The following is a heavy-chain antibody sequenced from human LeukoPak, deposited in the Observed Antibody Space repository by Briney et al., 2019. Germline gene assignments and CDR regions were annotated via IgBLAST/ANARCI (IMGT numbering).Heavy chain of an antibody. J-gene: IGHJ6*02. CDR3: GRGGVLDV. CDR2: INHNGNVN. V-gene: IGHV3-7*03. Sequence: PGGSLRLSCAASGFTFSSYWMNWARQAPGKGLEWVASINHNGNVNYYVDSVKGRFTISRDNAKNSLYLQMSNLRAEDTAVYFCGRGGVLDVGGQGATVTVSS. D-gene: IGHD3-16*01. CDR1: GFTFSSYW.